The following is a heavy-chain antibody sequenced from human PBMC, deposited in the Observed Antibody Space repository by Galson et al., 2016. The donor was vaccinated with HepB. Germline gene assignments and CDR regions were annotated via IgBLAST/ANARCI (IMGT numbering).Heavy chain of an antibody. D-gene: IGHD3-16*01. CDR1: GFTFSTYY. V-gene: IGHV3-7*05. J-gene: IGHJ4*02. CDR2: IKQDGSEK. CDR3: ARDRGGGAPKLVIFDY. Sequence: SLRLSCAASGFTFSTYYMTWVRQPPGQGLEWVAGIKQDGSEKYYVDSVKGRFPISRDNAKNSLYVQMDSLRAEDTAVYFCARDRGGGAPKLVIFDYWGQGTLVTVSS.